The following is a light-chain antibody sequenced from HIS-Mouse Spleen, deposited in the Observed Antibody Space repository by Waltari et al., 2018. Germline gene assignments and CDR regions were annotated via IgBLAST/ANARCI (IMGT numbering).Light chain of an antibody. Sequence: SSELTQDPAVSVALGQTVRITCQGDSLRSYYASWYQQKPGQAPVLVIYGKNNRPSGIPDRFSGYSSGNTASLTITGAQAEDEADYYGNSRDSSGNHLSVFGTGTKVTVL. J-gene: IGLJ1*01. CDR1: SLRSYY. V-gene: IGLV3-19*01. CDR2: GKN. CDR3: NSRDSSGNHLSV.